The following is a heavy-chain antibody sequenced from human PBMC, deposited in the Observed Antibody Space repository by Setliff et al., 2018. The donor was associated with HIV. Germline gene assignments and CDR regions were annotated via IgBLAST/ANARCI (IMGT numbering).Heavy chain of an antibody. CDR2: INHHKHT. D-gene: IGHD6-13*01. CDR3: ARLPDINSWPFDY. CDR1: GGSFGGYY. V-gene: IGHV4-34*01. J-gene: IGHJ4*02. Sequence: SETLSLTCVVYGGSFGGYYWSWIRQPPGKGLEWIGEINHHKHTNYNPSLKSRVITSVDSSKNQFSLSLSSVTAADTAVYYCARLPDINSWPFDYWARGTLVTVSS.